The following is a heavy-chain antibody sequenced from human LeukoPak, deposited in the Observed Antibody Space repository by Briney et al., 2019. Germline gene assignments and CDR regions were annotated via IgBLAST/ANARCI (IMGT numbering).Heavy chain of an antibody. CDR3: AKADSSSWYVFGTFDY. CDR1: GFIFSNV. J-gene: IGHJ4*02. CDR2: ISVGGGDT. Sequence: PGGSLRLSCEASGFIFSNVMGWVRQAPGKGLEWVSSISVGGGDTFTADSVKGRFTISRDNSKNTLYLQMNSLRAEDTAVYYCAKADSSSWYVFGTFDYWGQGTLVTVSS. V-gene: IGHV3-23*01. D-gene: IGHD6-13*01.